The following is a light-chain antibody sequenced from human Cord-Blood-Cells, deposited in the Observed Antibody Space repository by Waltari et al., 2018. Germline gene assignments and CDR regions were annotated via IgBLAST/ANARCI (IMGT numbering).Light chain of an antibody. V-gene: IGLV1-51*02. CDR3: GTWDSSLSAWV. J-gene: IGLJ3*02. CDR1: SSNIGNTY. CDR2: ENN. Sequence: QSVLTQPPPVSAAPGQKVTISCSGSSSNIGNTYDTWYQQPPGTAPKLLIYENNKRPSGIPDRFSGSKSGTSATLGITGLQTGDEADYYCGTWDSSLSAWVFGGGTKLTVL.